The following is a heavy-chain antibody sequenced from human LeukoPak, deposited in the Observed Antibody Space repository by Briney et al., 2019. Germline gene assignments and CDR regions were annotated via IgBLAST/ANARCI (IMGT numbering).Heavy chain of an antibody. CDR2: IKQDGSEK. Sequence: GGSLRLSCAASGFTFSSYWMSWVRQAPGKGLEWVANIKQDGSEKYYVDSVKGRFTISRDNAKNSLYLQMNSLRAEDTAVYYRARYYVLRFLEWLNGYYYYYYMDVWGKGTTVTVSS. CDR1: GFTFSSYW. CDR3: ARYYVLRFLEWLNGYYYYYYMDV. V-gene: IGHV3-7*01. J-gene: IGHJ6*03. D-gene: IGHD3-3*01.